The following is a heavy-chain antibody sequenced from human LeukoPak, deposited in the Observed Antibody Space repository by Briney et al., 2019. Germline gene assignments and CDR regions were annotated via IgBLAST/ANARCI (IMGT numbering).Heavy chain of an antibody. Sequence: GGSLRLSCTASGFTFTSHWMHWVRQVPGKGLVWVSRINGDGSGTNHADSVKGRFTTSRDNAKNTLYLQMNSLRVEDTAVYYCARPLGVGAMLPWGQGTLVTVSS. V-gene: IGHV3-74*01. CDR1: GFTFTSHW. CDR2: INGDGSGT. J-gene: IGHJ5*02. D-gene: IGHD1-26*01. CDR3: ARPLGVGAMLP.